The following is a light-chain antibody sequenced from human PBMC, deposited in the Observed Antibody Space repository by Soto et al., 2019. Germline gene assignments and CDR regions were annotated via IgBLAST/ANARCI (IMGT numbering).Light chain of an antibody. J-gene: IGKJ1*01. CDR1: QSISSY. V-gene: IGKV1-39*01. CDR3: QQYDTYWT. CDR2: AAS. Sequence: DIQMPQSPSSLSASVGDRVTITCRASQSISSYLNWYQQKPGEAPKLLIYAASSLQSGVPSRFSGSGSGTDFTLTISSLQSDDFATYYCQQYDTYWTFGQGTKVDIK.